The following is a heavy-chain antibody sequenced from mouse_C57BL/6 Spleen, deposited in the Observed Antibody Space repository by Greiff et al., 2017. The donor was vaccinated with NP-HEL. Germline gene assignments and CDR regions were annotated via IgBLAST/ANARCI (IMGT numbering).Heavy chain of an antibody. J-gene: IGHJ3*01. Sequence: VQGVESGPELVKPGASVKISCKASGYAFSSSWMNWVKQRPGKGLEWIGRIYPGDGDTNYNGKFKGKATLTADKSSSTAYMQLSSLTSEDSAVYFCARERSSGYVAWFAYWGQGTLVTVSA. V-gene: IGHV1-82*01. CDR1: GYAFSSSW. CDR3: ARERSSGYVAWFAY. D-gene: IGHD3-2*02. CDR2: IYPGDGDT.